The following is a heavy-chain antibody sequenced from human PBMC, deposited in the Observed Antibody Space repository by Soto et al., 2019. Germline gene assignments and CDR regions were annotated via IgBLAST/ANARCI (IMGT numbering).Heavy chain of an antibody. J-gene: IGHJ5*02. D-gene: IGHD3-22*01. CDR2: IIPIFGTA. V-gene: IGHV1-69*13. CDR3: ARALYYYDSSVGWFDP. Sequence: ASVKVSCKASGGTFSSYAISWVRQAPGQGLEWMGGIIPIFGTANYAQKFQGRVTITADESTSTAYMELSSLRSEDTAVYYCARALYYYDSSVGWFDPWGQGTLVTVSS. CDR1: GGTFSSYA.